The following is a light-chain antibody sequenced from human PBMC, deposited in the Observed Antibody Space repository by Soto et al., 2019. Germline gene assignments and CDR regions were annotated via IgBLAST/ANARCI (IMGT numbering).Light chain of an antibody. V-gene: IGKV3-15*01. CDR3: QQYNNWPLT. CDR2: GAS. CDR1: QSVSSN. J-gene: IGKJ4*01. Sequence: EIVMTQSPATLPVSLGERATLSCRASQSVSSNLAWYQQKPGQAPRLLIYGASTRATGIAARFSGSGSGTEFTLTISSLQSEDFAVYYCQQYNNWPLTFGGGAKVEIK.